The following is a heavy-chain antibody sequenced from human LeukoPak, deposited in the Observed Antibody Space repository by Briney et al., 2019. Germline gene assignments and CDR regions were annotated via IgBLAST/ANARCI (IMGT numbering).Heavy chain of an antibody. CDR3: SARPDY. CDR1: VGSFSAYY. Sequence: NSSETLSLTCAVYVGSFSAYYWSWIRQPPGKGLQWIGEINHSGSTNCNPSLKSRVTISVDTSKNQFSLNLTSVTAADTAVFSSSARPDYWGQGTLVTVSS. D-gene: IGHD6-13*01. J-gene: IGHJ4*02. CDR2: INHSGST. V-gene: IGHV4-34*01.